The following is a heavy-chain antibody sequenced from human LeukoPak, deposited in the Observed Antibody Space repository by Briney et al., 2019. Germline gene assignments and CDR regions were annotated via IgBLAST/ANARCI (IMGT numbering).Heavy chain of an antibody. V-gene: IGHV1-2*04. CDR2: INPNSGGT. J-gene: IGHJ4*02. CDR3: ARGGPSRIAAAVY. CDR1: GYTFTGYY. Sequence: ASVKVSCKASGYTFTGYYMHWVRQAPGRGLEWMGWINPNSGGTNYAQKFQGWVTMTRDTSISTAYMELSRLRSDDTAVYYCARGGPSRIAAAVYWGQGTLVTVSS. D-gene: IGHD6-13*01.